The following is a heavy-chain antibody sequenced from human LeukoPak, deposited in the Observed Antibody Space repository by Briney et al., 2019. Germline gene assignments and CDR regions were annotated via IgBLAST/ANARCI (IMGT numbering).Heavy chain of an antibody. Sequence: SETLSLTCTVSGGSISSYYWSWIRQPPGKGLEWIGEINHSGSTNYNPSLKSRVTISVDTSKNQFSLKLSSVTAADTAVYYCARRDYDYVWGSYRPRGTFDYWGQGTLVTVSS. D-gene: IGHD3-16*02. V-gene: IGHV4-34*01. CDR1: GGSISSYY. CDR2: INHSGST. CDR3: ARRDYDYVWGSYRPRGTFDY. J-gene: IGHJ4*02.